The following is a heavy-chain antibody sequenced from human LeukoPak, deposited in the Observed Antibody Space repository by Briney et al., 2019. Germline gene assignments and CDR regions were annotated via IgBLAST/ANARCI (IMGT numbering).Heavy chain of an antibody. D-gene: IGHD2-2*01. CDR1: RYPFTSYA. CDR3: ARDGVPAATYNWFDP. Sequence: GASVKVSCKASRYPFTSYAMHWVRQAPGQRLEWMGWIHVGNGNTEYSQKFQGRVTITRDTPATTTYMELSSLRSEDTAVYYCARDGVPAATYNWFDPWGQGTLVTVSS. CDR2: IHVGNGNT. J-gene: IGHJ5*02. V-gene: IGHV1-3*01.